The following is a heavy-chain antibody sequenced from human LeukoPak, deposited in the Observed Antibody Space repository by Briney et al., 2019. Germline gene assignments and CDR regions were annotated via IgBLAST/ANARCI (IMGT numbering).Heavy chain of an antibody. CDR1: GYMFSSYW. D-gene: IGHD3-22*01. J-gene: IGHJ4*02. Sequence: GESLKISCKGSGYMFSSYWIGWVRQMPGKGLEWMGIIYPGDSDTRYSPSFQGQVTISADKSISTAYLQWSSLKASDTAMYYCARPRTHDSSDYYHYWGQGTLVTVSS. CDR2: IYPGDSDT. CDR3: ARPRTHDSSDYYHY. V-gene: IGHV5-51*01.